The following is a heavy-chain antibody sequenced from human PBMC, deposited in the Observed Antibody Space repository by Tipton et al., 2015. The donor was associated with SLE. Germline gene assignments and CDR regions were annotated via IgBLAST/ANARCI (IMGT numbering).Heavy chain of an antibody. CDR3: ARGREQWLVGGGYFDY. J-gene: IGHJ4*02. Sequence: SLRLSCAASGFTVSSNYMSWVRQAPGKGLEWVSVIYSGGSTYYADSVKGRFTISRDNSKNTLYLQMNSLRVEDTAVYYCARGREQWLVGGGYFDYWGQGTLVTVSS. V-gene: IGHV3-53*01. D-gene: IGHD6-19*01. CDR2: IYSGGST. CDR1: GFTVSSNY.